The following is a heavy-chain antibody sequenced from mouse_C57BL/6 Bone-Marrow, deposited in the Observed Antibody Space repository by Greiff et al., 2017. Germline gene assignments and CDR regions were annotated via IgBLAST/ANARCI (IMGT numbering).Heavy chain of an antibody. V-gene: IGHV3-6*01. J-gene: IGHJ4*01. CDR2: ISYDGSN. CDR1: GYSFTSGYY. Sequence: ESGPGLVKPSPSLSLTCSVTGYSFTSGYYWNWIRQFPGNKLEWMGYISYDGSNNYNPSFKNRISITRDTSKNQFFLKLNSVTTEDTATYYCAREGNYAMDYWGQGTTVTVSS. CDR3: AREGNYAMDY.